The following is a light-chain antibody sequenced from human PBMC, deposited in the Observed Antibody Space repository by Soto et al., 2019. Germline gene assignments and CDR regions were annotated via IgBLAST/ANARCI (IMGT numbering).Light chain of an antibody. CDR2: GAS. J-gene: IGKJ1*01. Sequence: EVVMTQSPASLSVSPGERATLSCRASQNIRNNLAWYQQKPGQSPRLLISGASTREPGIPGRFSGSGSGTEFILIISSLQSEDFAIYYCQQYNNWPPWTFGQGTKVELK. CDR1: QNIRNN. V-gene: IGKV3-15*01. CDR3: QQYNNWPPWT.